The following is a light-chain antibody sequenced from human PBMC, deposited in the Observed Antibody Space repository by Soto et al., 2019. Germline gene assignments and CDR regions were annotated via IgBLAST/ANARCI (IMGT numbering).Light chain of an antibody. CDR2: SAS. CDR1: QGISNY. Sequence: DIHMTQSPSSLSGSVGDRFTITCRASQGISNYLGWYQQKPGKAPRSLIYSASSLQSGVPSKFSGSGSGTDFTLTISDMQPDDFATYYCQQYYRYQWTFGQGTKVDIK. CDR3: QQYYRYQWT. V-gene: IGKV1-16*02. J-gene: IGKJ1*01.